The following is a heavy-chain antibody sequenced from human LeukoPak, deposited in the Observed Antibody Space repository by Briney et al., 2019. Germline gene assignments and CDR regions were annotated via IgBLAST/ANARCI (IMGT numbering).Heavy chain of an antibody. Sequence: GGSLRLSCAASGFTFSRYWMSWVRQAPGKGLEWVANINLDGSEKYYVDSVKGRYTISRDNAKNSLYLQMNSLRAEDTAVYYCARGRVVGATTPYDAFDIWGQGTMVTVSS. V-gene: IGHV3-7*01. D-gene: IGHD1-26*01. CDR3: ARGRVVGATTPYDAFDI. J-gene: IGHJ3*02. CDR1: GFTFSRYW. CDR2: INLDGSEK.